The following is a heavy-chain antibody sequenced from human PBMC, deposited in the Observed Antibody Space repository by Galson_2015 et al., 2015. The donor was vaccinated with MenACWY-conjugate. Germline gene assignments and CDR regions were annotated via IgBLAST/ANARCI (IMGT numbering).Heavy chain of an antibody. D-gene: IGHD1-1*01. CDR1: GFTPREYF. CDR2: SRDKASSYTT. CDR3: VRDRVSAWNDFFEY. V-gene: IGHV3-72*01. J-gene: IGHJ4*02. Sequence: SLRLSCAASGFTPREYFMDWVRQAPGKGLEWVGRSRDKASSYTTEYAASVKGRFSISRDDSTNSLYLHMNSLKTEDTAEYYCVRDRVSAWNDFFEYWGQGVLVTVSS.